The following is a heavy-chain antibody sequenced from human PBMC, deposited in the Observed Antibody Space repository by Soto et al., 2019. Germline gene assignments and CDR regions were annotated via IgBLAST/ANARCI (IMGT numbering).Heavy chain of an antibody. CDR3: ARGTVTTPLNYYYYYMDV. J-gene: IGHJ6*03. V-gene: IGHV4-59*08. Sequence: PSETLSLTCSVSGGSISSYYWSWIRQPPGKGLEWIGYIYNSGSTSYNPSLKSRVTMSVDTSKNQFSLKLSSVTAADTAVYYCARGTVTTPLNYYYYYMDVWGKGTTVTVSS. CDR2: IYNSGST. D-gene: IGHD4-17*01. CDR1: GGSISSYY.